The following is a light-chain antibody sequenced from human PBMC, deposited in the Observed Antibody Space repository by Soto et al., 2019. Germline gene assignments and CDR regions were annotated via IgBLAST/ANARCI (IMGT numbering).Light chain of an antibody. J-gene: IGKJ1*01. CDR3: QQANSYPWT. Sequence: DIQMTQSPSSVSASVGDTVTITCRTRQDVGRYLVWYQHKPGKAPRLLIYEASSLQSGAPSRFRGSGSGTDVSLTISGLQPDDFATYYCQQANSYPWTFGQGTKVEI. CDR1: QDVGRY. V-gene: IGKV1-12*01. CDR2: EAS.